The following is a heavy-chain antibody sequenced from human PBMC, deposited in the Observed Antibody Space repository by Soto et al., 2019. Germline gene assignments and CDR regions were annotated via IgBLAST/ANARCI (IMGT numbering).Heavy chain of an antibody. Sequence: SETLSLTCTVSGGSISSGDYYWSWIRQPPGKGLEWIGYIYYGGSTYYNPSLKSRVTISVDTSKNQFSLKLSSVTAADTAVYYCARVIVVVPAGFNWFDPWGQGTLVTVSS. D-gene: IGHD2-2*01. CDR2: IYYGGST. CDR1: GGSISSGDYY. J-gene: IGHJ5*02. V-gene: IGHV4-30-4*01. CDR3: ARVIVVVPAGFNWFDP.